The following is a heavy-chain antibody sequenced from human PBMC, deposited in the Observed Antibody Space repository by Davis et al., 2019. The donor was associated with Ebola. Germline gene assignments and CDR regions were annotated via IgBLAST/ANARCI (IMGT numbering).Heavy chain of an antibody. J-gene: IGHJ4*02. Sequence: PGGSLRLSCAASGFTFSGSAIHWVRQASGKGLEWVGRIRSKTDNYATAYAASVKGRFTISRDDSKNTAYLQMNSLKTEDTAVYYCTTRVGAAGYWGQGTLVTVSS. D-gene: IGHD1-26*01. CDR2: IRSKTDNYAT. CDR3: TTRVGAAGY. CDR1: GFTFSGSA. V-gene: IGHV3-73*01.